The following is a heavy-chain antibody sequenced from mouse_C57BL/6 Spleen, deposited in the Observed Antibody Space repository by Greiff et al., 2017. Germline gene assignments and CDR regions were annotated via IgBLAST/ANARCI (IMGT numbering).Heavy chain of an antibody. CDR2: ISDGGSYT. D-gene: IGHD2-4*01. Sequence: EVKLMESGGGLVKPGGSLKLSCAASGFTFSSYAMSWVRQTPEKRLEWVATISDGGSYTYYPDNVKGRFTLSRDNAKNNLYLQMSHLKSEDTAMYYGERDRGDYDGYYYAMAYWGQGTSVTVSS. CDR3: ERDRGDYDGYYYAMAY. V-gene: IGHV5-4*01. J-gene: IGHJ4*01. CDR1: GFTFSSYA.